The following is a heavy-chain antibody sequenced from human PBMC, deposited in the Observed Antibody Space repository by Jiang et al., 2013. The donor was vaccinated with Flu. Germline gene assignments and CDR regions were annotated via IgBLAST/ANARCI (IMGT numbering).Heavy chain of an antibody. CDR2: ISGSGGST. D-gene: IGHD2-15*01. V-gene: IGHV3-23*01. J-gene: IGHJ6*02. CDR1: GFTFSSYA. Sequence: QLLESGGGLVQPGGSLRLSCAASGFTFSSYAMSWVRQAPGKGLEWVSAISGSGGSTYYADSVKGRFTISRDNSKNTLYLQMNSLRAEDTAVYYCAKDPGYFLYYYYGMDVWGQGTTVTVSS. CDR3: AKDPGYFLYYYYGMDV.